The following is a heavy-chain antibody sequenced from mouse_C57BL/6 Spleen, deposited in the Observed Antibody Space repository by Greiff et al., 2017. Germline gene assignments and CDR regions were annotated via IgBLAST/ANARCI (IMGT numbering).Heavy chain of an antibody. V-gene: IGHV1-69*01. Sequence: QVQLQQPGAELVMPGASVKLSCKASGYTFTSYWMHWVKQRPGQGLEWIGEIDPSDSYTNYNQKFKVKSTLTVDKSSSTAYMQLSSLTSEDSAVYYCARGRYYGSSPWFAYWGQGTLVTVSA. J-gene: IGHJ3*01. CDR2: IDPSDSYT. CDR3: ARGRYYGSSPWFAY. CDR1: GYTFTSYW. D-gene: IGHD1-1*01.